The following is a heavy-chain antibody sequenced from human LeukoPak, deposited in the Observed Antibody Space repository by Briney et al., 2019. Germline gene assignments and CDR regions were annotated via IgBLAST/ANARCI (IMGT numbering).Heavy chain of an antibody. D-gene: IGHD3-10*01. V-gene: IGHV1-69*13. J-gene: IGHJ6*02. CDR3: ARSLWFGDPYGGMDV. CDR1: GGTFSSYA. Sequence: SVKVSCKASGGTFSSYAISWVRQAPGQGLEWMGGIIPIFGTANYAQKFQGRVTITADESTSTAYMELSSLRSEDTAVYYCARSLWFGDPYGGMDVWGQGTTVTVSS. CDR2: IIPIFGTA.